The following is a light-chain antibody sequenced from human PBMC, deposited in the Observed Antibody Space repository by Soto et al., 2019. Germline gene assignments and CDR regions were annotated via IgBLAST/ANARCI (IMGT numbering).Light chain of an antibody. V-gene: IGKV1-5*01. J-gene: IGKJ1*01. CDR2: DAS. CDR3: QQYNSYSST. Sequence: DIQMTQSPSTLSASVGDIVTITCRASQSISSWLAWYQQKPGKAPKLLIYDASSLESGVPSMFSGSGSGTEFTLTISSLQPDDFATYYCQQYNSYSSTFGQGTKVDIK. CDR1: QSISSW.